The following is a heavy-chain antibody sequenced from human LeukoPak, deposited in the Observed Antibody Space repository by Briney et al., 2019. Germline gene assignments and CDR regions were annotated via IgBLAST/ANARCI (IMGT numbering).Heavy chain of an antibody. D-gene: IGHD3-10*01. CDR1: GGSISSGDYY. CDR3: ARVTMVRGVIIAYTFAD. Sequence: SETLSLTCTVSGGSISSGDYYWSWIRQPPGKGLEWIGYIYYSGSTYYNPSLKSRVTISVDTSKNQFSLKLSSVTAADTAVYSCARVTMVRGVIIAYTFADWGQGPLVTVSS. V-gene: IGHV4-30-4*01. J-gene: IGHJ4*02. CDR2: IYYSGST.